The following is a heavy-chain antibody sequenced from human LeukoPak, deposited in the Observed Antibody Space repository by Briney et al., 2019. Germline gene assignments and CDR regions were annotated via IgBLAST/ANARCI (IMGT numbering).Heavy chain of an antibody. V-gene: IGHV4-59*01. CDR2: FYYSGST. CDR1: GGSISSYY. CDR3: ARGHYKEYFDY. D-gene: IGHD4-11*01. Sequence: SETLSLTCIVSGGSISSYYWSWIRQPPGKGLEWIGYFYYSGSTNYKPSLKSRVTISVDTSKNQFSLKLSSVTAADTAVYYCARGHYKEYFDYWGQGTLVTVSS. J-gene: IGHJ4*02.